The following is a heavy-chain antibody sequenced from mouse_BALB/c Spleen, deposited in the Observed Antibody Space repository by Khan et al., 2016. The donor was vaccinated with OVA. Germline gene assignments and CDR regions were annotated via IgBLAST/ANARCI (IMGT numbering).Heavy chain of an antibody. J-gene: IGHJ3*01. CDR3: VREGAYFRSDGWFAY. V-gene: IGHV1-4*01. CDR1: GYTFTSYT. D-gene: IGHD2-14*01. CDR2: INPSNNYT. Sequence: QVQLKESGAELARPGASVKMSCKASGYTFTSYTMHWVRQRPGQALEWIGHINPSNNYTNYNQNFKDKAALIVDKSSSPAYMQVSSLTSEDSAVYYCVREGAYFRSDGWFAYWGQGTLVTVSA.